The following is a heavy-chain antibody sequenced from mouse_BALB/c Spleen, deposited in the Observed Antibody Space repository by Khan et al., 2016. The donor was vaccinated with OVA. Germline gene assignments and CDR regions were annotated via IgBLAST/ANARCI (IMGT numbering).Heavy chain of an antibody. Sequence: EVQLQESGPGLVKPSQSLSLTCTVTGYSITSDYAWNWIRQFPRNKLEWMGYISYSGSTSYNSSLKSRISITRDTSKNQFFLQLNSVTTEDTATYFCARSGYEAWFAYWGQGTLVTVSA. CDR3: ARSGYEAWFAY. CDR2: ISYSGST. CDR1: GYSITSDYA. V-gene: IGHV3-2*02. D-gene: IGHD2-14*01. J-gene: IGHJ3*01.